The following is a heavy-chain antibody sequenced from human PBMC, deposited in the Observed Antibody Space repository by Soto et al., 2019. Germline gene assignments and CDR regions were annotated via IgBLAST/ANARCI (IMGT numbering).Heavy chain of an antibody. V-gene: IGHV1-69*01. Sequence: QVQLVQSGAEVKKPGSSVKVSCKASGGTFGSYAISWVRQAPGQGLEWMGGIIPIPGTANYAQKFQGRVTIAADESTNTVYMELSSLRSEDTAVYYCARSQGSSTSLEIYYYYYYGMDVWGQGTTVTVSS. D-gene: IGHD2-2*01. CDR2: IIPIPGTA. J-gene: IGHJ6*02. CDR3: ARSQGSSTSLEIYYYYYYGMDV. CDR1: GGTFGSYA.